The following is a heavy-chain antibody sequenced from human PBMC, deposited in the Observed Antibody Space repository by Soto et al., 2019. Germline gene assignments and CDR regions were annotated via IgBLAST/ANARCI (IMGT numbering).Heavy chain of an antibody. CDR3: ARSXGGNFGIIIEGSNWFDP. J-gene: IGHJ5*02. Sequence: AAVKVSCKAPGDAFTSCYLNWVRQAPGQGLEWMGVINPHGGSTKYAQKFQGRITMTRDTSRSTVYMELSSLRSDDTAIYYCARSXGGNFGIIIEGSNWFDPWGQGTLVTVSS. D-gene: IGHD3-3*01. CDR1: GDAFTSCY. V-gene: IGHV1-46*01. CDR2: INPHGGST.